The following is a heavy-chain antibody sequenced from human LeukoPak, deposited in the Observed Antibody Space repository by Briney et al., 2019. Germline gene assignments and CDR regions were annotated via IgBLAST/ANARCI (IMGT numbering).Heavy chain of an antibody. V-gene: IGHV3-30*02. J-gene: IGHJ6*02. Sequence: GGSLRLSCAASGFTFSSYGMHWVRQAPGKGLEWVAFIRYDGSNKYYADSVKGRFTISRDNSKNTLYLQMNSLRAEDTALYYCAKDTPRRYSYGYYGGMDVWGQGTTVTVSS. CDR3: AKDTPRRYSYGYYGGMDV. D-gene: IGHD5-18*01. CDR2: IRYDGSNK. CDR1: GFTFSSYG.